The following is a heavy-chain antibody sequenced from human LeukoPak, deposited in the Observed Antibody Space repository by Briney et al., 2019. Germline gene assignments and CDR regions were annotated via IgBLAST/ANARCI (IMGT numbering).Heavy chain of an antibody. V-gene: IGHV3-7*01. Sequence: GGSLRLSCVASGFTFRTDWMSRVREAPGKGPEWVASRKHDGSEKYYVDSVKGRFTISTDNAKNSLYLQMNSLRAEDTAVYYCAREWNWGQGSLVTVSS. CDR3: AREWN. CDR2: RKHDGSEK. J-gene: IGHJ4*02. CDR1: GFTFRTDW.